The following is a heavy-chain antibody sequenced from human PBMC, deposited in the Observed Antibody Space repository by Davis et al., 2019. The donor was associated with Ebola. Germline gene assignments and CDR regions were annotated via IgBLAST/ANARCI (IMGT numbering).Heavy chain of an antibody. V-gene: IGHV1-3*01. J-gene: IGHJ5*02. CDR3: ARGPYCSSTSCREGGWFDP. D-gene: IGHD2-2*01. Sequence: ASVKVSCKASGYTFTSYAMHWVRQAPGQRLEWMGWINAGNGNTKYSQKFQGRVTITRDTSASTAYMELSSLRSEDTAVYYCARGPYCSSTSCREGGWFDPWGQGTLVTVSS. CDR1: GYTFTSYA. CDR2: INAGNGNT.